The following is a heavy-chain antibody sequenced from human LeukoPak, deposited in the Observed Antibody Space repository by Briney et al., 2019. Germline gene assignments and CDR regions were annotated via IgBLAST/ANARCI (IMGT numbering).Heavy chain of an antibody. D-gene: IGHD3-10*01. CDR1: GFTFSSYA. CDR2: ISSNWCNT. Sequence: PGGSLRLSCAASGFTFSSYAMHWVRQAPGKGLEYVSAISSNWCNTYYANSVKGRFTISRHNSKDTLYLKMGSLRAEDMAVYYCARNAMARGNHFDYWGQGTLVAVSS. CDR3: ARNAMARGNHFDY. V-gene: IGHV3-64*01. J-gene: IGHJ4*02.